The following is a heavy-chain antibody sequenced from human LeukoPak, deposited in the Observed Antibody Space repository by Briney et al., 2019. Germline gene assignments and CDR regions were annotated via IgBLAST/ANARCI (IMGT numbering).Heavy chain of an antibody. CDR2: IKQDGSEK. CDR1: GFTFSSYG. J-gene: IGHJ4*02. V-gene: IGHV3-7*01. D-gene: IGHD5-18*01. Sequence: GGSLRLSCAASGFTFSSYGMSWVRQAPGKGLEWVANIKQDGSEKYYVDSVKGRFTISRDNAKNSLYLQMNSLRAEDTAVYYCAREVDTAMGFDYWGQETLVTVSS. CDR3: AREVDTAMGFDY.